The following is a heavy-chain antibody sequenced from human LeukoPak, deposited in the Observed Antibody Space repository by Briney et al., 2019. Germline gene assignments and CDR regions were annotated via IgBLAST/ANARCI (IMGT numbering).Heavy chain of an antibody. D-gene: IGHD3-22*01. CDR3: AREGNLDGAYCYDSSGYSY. CDR2: IIPIFGTA. J-gene: IGHJ4*02. V-gene: IGHV1-69*13. CDR1: GGTFSSYA. Sequence: SVKVSCKASGGTFSSYAISWVRQAPGQGLEWMGGIIPIFGTANYAQKFQGRVTITADESTSTAYLELSSLRSEDTAVYYCAREGNLDGAYCYDSSGYSYWGQGTLVTVSS.